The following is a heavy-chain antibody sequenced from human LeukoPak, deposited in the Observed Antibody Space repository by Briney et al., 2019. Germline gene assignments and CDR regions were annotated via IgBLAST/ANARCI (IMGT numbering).Heavy chain of an antibody. CDR1: GFTFDDYA. CDR2: ISVDGGST. D-gene: IGHD2-8*01. J-gene: IGHJ3*02. Sequence: GGSLRLSCAASGFTFDDYAMHWVRQAPGKGLEWVSLISVDGGSTYYAYSVKGRFTISRDNNKNSLYLQMNSLRTEDAALYYCAKEKGLDAPVFAFDIWGQGTMVTVSS. CDR3: AKEKGLDAPVFAFDI. V-gene: IGHV3-43*02.